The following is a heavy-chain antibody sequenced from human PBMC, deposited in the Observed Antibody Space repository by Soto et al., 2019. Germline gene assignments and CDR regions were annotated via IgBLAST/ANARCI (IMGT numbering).Heavy chain of an antibody. CDR2: IIPICGKP. CDR3: ARDSTAMIMSSFDY. J-gene: IGHJ4*01. V-gene: IGHV1-69*13. D-gene: IGHD5-18*01. Sequence: SVKVSWKASRGTFGSCAVRWVRQAPGQGLEWLGAIIPICGKPNYAQKFQERIPIIADEGTSTFYMELSSLTAEDTAVYCWARDSTAMIMSSFDYWGQGTLVTVSS. CDR1: RGTFGSCA.